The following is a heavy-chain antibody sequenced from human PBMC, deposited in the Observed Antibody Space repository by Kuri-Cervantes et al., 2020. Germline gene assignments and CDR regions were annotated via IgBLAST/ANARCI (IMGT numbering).Heavy chain of an antibody. Sequence: SETLSLTCAVFGGSISSGGYSWSWIRQPPGKGLEWIGYIYHSGSTYYNPSLKSRVTISVDTSKNQFSLKLSSVTAADTAVYYCARDYVWGSYRLIDYWGQGTLVTVSS. V-gene: IGHV4-30-2*01. CDR1: GGSISSGGYS. D-gene: IGHD3-16*02. J-gene: IGHJ4*02. CDR2: IYHSGST. CDR3: ARDYVWGSYRLIDY.